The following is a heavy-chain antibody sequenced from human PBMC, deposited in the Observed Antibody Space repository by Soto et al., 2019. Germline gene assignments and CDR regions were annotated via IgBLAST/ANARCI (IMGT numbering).Heavy chain of an antibody. Sequence: SETLSLTCTVSCGSISSGDYYWSWIRQPPGKGLDWIGYIYYSGSTYYNPSLKSRVTISVETSKNQFSLKLSSVTAADTAVYYCARGEAYYYYGMDVWGQGTTVNVSS. J-gene: IGHJ6*02. CDR1: CGSISSGDYY. V-gene: IGHV4-30-4*01. CDR3: ARGEAYYYYGMDV. CDR2: IYYSGST. D-gene: IGHD1-26*01.